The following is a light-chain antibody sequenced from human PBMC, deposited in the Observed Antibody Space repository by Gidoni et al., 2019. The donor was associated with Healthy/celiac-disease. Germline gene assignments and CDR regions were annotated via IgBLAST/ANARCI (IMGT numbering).Light chain of an antibody. CDR2: KAS. Sequence: DIQMTQSPSSLSASVGDRVPITCRASQSIRSWLAWYQQKPGKDPKLLIYKASSLECGVPSRFSGSGSGTEFTLTISSLQPDDVATYYCQQYNSYPLTFGGGTKVEIK. V-gene: IGKV1-5*03. CDR3: QQYNSYPLT. CDR1: QSIRSW. J-gene: IGKJ4*01.